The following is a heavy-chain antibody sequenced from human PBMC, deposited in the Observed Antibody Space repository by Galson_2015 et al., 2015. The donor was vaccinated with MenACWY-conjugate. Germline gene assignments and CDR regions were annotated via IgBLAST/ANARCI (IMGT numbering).Heavy chain of an antibody. V-gene: IGHV3-33*01. J-gene: IGHJ4*02. CDR1: GFTFSSYA. CDR2: IWYDGSKT. Sequence: SLRLSCAASGFTFSSYAMHWVRQAPGKGLEWVAVIWYDGSKTYYADSVKGRFTISRDNSKNTAYLQMNSLRAEDTAMYYCVAINSGIDYWGQGTLVTVSS. CDR3: VAINSGIDY. D-gene: IGHD1-26*01.